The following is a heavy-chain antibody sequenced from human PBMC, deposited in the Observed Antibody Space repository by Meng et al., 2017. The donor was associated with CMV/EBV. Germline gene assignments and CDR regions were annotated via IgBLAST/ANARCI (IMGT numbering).Heavy chain of an antibody. CDR2: INHSGST. Sequence: QVQLQQWGPVLLKPSGTLSLPCAVYGGSFSGYYWSWIRQPPGKGLEWIGEINHSGSTNYNPSLKSRVTISVDTSKNQFSLKLSSVTAADTAVYYCARGVGGWFDPWGQGTLVTVSS. CDR3: ARGVGGWFDP. D-gene: IGHD1-26*01. J-gene: IGHJ5*02. V-gene: IGHV4-34*01. CDR1: GGSFSGYY.